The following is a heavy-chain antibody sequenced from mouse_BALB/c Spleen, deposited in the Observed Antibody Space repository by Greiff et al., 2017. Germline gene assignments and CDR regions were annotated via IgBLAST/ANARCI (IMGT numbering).Heavy chain of an antibody. CDR3: ARGDYDEGYAMDY. CDR2: INPYNDGT. Sequence: EVQLQESGPELVKPGASVKMSCKASGYTFTSYVMHWVKQKPGQGLEWIGNINPYNDGTKYNEKFKGKATLTSDKSSSTAYMELSSLTSEDSAVYYCARGDYDEGYAMDYWGQGTSVTVSS. J-gene: IGHJ4*01. D-gene: IGHD2-4*01. V-gene: IGHV1-14*01. CDR1: GYTFTSYV.